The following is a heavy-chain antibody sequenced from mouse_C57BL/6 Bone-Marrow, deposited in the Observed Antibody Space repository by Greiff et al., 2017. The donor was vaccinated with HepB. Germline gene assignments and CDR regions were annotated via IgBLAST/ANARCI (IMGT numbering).Heavy chain of an antibody. CDR2: IDPSDSYT. CDR1: GYTFTSYW. J-gene: IGHJ4*01. V-gene: IGHV1-69*01. CDR3: ARSTLFASYAMDY. Sequence: QVQLQQPGAELVMPGASVKLSCKASGYTFTSYWMHWVKQRPGQGLEWIGEIDPSDSYTNYNQKFKGKSTLTVDKSSSTAYMQLSSLTSEDSAVYYCARSTLFASYAMDYWGQGTSVTVSS. D-gene: IGHD6-1*01.